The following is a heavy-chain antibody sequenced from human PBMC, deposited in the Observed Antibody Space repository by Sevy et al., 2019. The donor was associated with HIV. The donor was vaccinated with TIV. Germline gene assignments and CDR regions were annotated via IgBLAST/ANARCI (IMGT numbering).Heavy chain of an antibody. CDR1: GFTFSSYS. D-gene: IGHD3-3*01. Sequence: GGSLRLSCAASGFTFSSYSMNWVRQAPGKGLEWVSYISSSSSTIYYADSVKDRFTISRDNAKNSLNLQMISLRDEDTSVYYWAKVDFWSGYYTGDYYYMDVWGKGTTVTVSS. J-gene: IGHJ6*03. V-gene: IGHV3-48*02. CDR3: AKVDFWSGYYTGDYYYMDV. CDR2: ISSSSSTI.